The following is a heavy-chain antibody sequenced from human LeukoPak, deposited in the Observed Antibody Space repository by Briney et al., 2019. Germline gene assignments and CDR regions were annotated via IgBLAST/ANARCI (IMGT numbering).Heavy chain of an antibody. CDR3: VKGLQYSRGGLDV. V-gene: IGHV3-23*01. CDR1: GFTFSISA. J-gene: IGHJ6*02. Sequence: PGGSLRLSCAVSGFTFSISAMTWVRQAPGKGLEWVSLINYSGANAYYADSVRGRFTISRDNSKNMLYLQMSSLRPEDTAVYYSVKGLQYSRGGLDVWGQGTTVTVSS. D-gene: IGHD6-6*01. CDR2: INYSGANA.